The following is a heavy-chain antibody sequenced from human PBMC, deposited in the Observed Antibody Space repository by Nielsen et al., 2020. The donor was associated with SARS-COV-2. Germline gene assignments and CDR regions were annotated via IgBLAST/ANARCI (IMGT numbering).Heavy chain of an antibody. D-gene: IGHD3-3*01. CDR2: IIVGSGNT. J-gene: IGHJ5*02. CDR1: RFTFSSSA. Sequence: SVKVSCKASRFTFSSSAVQWVRLTRGQGLEWIGWIIVGSGNTNYAQKFRGRVTITGDMSTSTAQMELSSLRSEDTAVYFCARDSARGFWSGHSNSLDPWGQGTLVTVSS. CDR3: ARDSARGFWSGHSNSLDP. V-gene: IGHV1-58*01.